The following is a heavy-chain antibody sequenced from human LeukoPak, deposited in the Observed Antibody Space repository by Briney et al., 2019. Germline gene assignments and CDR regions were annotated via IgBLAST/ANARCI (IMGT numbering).Heavy chain of an antibody. J-gene: IGHJ4*02. D-gene: IGHD4-23*01. CDR1: GYTFTNYG. CDR3: ARDRGYYGGNSYFDH. Sequence: ASVKVSCKASGYTFTNYGITWVRQPPGQGLEWMGWISAYNGDTNYAVNLQGRVNITTDTSTNPAYMELRSLRSDDTAVYSCARDRGYYGGNSYFDHWGQGNLVTASS. V-gene: IGHV1-18*01. CDR2: ISAYNGDT.